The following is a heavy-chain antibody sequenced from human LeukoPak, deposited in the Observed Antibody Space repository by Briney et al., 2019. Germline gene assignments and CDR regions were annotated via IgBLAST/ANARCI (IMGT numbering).Heavy chain of an antibody. D-gene: IGHD1-1*01. CDR3: AKDHQSPLKNVDAFDI. CDR1: GFTFSSYS. Sequence: GGSLRLSCAASGFTFSSYSMNWVRQAPGKGLEWVSSISSSSSYIYYADSVKSRFTISRDNAKNSLYLQMNSLRAEDTAVYYCAKDHQSPLKNVDAFDIWGQGTMVTLSS. J-gene: IGHJ3*02. V-gene: IGHV3-21*04. CDR2: ISSSSSYI.